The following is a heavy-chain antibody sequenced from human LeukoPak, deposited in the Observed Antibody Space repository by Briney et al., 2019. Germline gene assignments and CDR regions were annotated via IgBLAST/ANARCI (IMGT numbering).Heavy chain of an antibody. J-gene: IGHJ4*02. CDR1: GFTVSSNY. CDR3: ANSEPRWFGELFFDY. Sequence: GGSLRLSCAASGFTVSSNYMSWVRQAPGKGLEWVSVIYSGGSTYYADSVKGRFTISRDNSKNTLYLQMNSLRAEDTAVYYCANSEPRWFGELFFDYWGQGTLVTVSS. D-gene: IGHD3-10*01. CDR2: IYSGGST. V-gene: IGHV3-53*01.